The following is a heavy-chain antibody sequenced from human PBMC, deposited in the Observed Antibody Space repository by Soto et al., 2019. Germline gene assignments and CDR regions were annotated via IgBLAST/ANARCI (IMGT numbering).Heavy chain of an antibody. CDR3: ATQEVGGSYVYTFDP. Sequence: SETQSLTCTVSGDSITSNSCYWSWIRQPPGKGLEWIGSIYYSGSTYYNPSLKRRVTISVDTSKNQFSLKLSSVTAADTAVYYCATQEVGGSYVYTFDPWGQGTLVTVSS. D-gene: IGHD1-26*01. V-gene: IGHV4-39*01. CDR1: GDSITSNSCY. CDR2: IYYSGST. J-gene: IGHJ5*02.